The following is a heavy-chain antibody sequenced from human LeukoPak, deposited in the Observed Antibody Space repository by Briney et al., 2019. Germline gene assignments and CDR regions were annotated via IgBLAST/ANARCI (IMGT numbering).Heavy chain of an antibody. CDR3: TTSSSPLGY. Sequence: GGSLRLSCAASGFTFSNAWMSWVRQAPGKGLEWVGLIKSKTDGGTTDYAAPVKGRFTISRDDSKNTLYLQMNSLKTEDTAVYYCTTSSSPLGYWGQGTLVTVSS. J-gene: IGHJ4*02. V-gene: IGHV3-15*01. CDR1: GFTFSNAW. D-gene: IGHD2-2*01. CDR2: IKSKTDGGTT.